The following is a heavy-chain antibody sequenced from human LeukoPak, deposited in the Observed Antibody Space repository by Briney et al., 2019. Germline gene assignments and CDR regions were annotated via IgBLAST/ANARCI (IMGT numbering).Heavy chain of an antibody. CDR2: INPNSGGT. J-gene: IGHJ4*02. CDR3: ATSTVVELYYFDY. Sequence: SVKVSCKASGYTFTGYYMHWVRQAPGQGLEWMGWINPNSGGTNYAQKFQGRVTMTRDTSISTAYMELSRLRSDDTAVYYCATSTVVELYYFDYWGQGTLVTVSS. CDR1: GYTFTGYY. V-gene: IGHV1-2*02. D-gene: IGHD4-23*01.